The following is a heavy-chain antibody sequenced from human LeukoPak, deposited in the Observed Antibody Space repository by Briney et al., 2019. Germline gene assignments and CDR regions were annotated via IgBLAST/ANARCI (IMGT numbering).Heavy chain of an antibody. Sequence: GGSLRLSCAASGFTFSSYAMSWVRQVPGKGLEWVSAVSGSGGSTYYADSVKGRFTISRDNSKNTLYLQMNSLRAEDTAVYYCATYILPTYYYDSSGYVGPWGQGTLVTVSS. CDR1: GFTFSSYA. CDR3: ATYILPTYYYDSSGYVGP. D-gene: IGHD3-22*01. CDR2: VSGSGGST. J-gene: IGHJ5*02. V-gene: IGHV3-23*01.